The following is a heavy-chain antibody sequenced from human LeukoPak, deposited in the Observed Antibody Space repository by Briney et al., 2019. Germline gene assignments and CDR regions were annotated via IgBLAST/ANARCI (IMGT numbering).Heavy chain of an antibody. Sequence: SQTLSLTCTVSGGSISSGSYYWSWIRQPAGKGLEWIGRIYTSGSTNYNPSLKSRVTISVDTSKNQFSLKLSSVTAAHTAVYYCARARGDRGYAFDIWGQGTMVTVSS. CDR1: GGSISSGSYY. J-gene: IGHJ3*02. D-gene: IGHD5-12*01. CDR3: ARARGDRGYAFDI. V-gene: IGHV4-61*02. CDR2: IYTSGST.